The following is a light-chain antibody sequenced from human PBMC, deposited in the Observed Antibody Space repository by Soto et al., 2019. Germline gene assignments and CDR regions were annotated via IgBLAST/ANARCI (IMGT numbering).Light chain of an antibody. CDR1: SSNIGTNA. CDR3: AAWDDSLNGYV. J-gene: IGLJ1*01. Sequence: QSALTQPPSASWTPGQRVTISCSGGSSNIGTNAVNWYQQLPGTAPKLLIYNNNQRPSGVPDRFSGSKSGTSASLAISGLQSEDEADYYCAAWDDSLNGYVFGTGTKVTVL. V-gene: IGLV1-44*01. CDR2: NNN.